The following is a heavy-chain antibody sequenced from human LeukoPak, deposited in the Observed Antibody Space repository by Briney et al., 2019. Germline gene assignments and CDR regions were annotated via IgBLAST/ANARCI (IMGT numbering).Heavy chain of an antibody. CDR1: GFTFSSYA. J-gene: IGHJ4*02. CDR3: ARGVGYYDCVDY. CDR2: ISYDGSNK. Sequence: HPGRSLRLSCAASGFTFSSYAMHWVRQAPGKGLEWVAVISYDGSNKYYADSVKGRFTISRDNSKNTLYLQMNSLRAEDTAVYYCARGVGYYDCVDYWGQGTLVTVS. V-gene: IGHV3-30-3*01. D-gene: IGHD3-22*01.